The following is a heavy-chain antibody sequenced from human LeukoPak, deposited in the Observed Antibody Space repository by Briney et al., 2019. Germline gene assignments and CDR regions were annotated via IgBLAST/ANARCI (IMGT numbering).Heavy chain of an antibody. D-gene: IGHD3-22*01. CDR3: ASGGYYYDRSGYHEIDY. CDR1: GYTFTGYY. J-gene: IGHJ4*02. CDR2: INPNSGGT. Sequence: ASVKVSCKASGYTFTGYYMHWVRQAPGQGLEWMGWINPNSGGTNYAQKFQGRVTMTRDTSINTAYMEVSRLRSDDTAVYYCASGGYYYDRSGYHEIDYWGQGTLVTVSS. V-gene: IGHV1-2*02.